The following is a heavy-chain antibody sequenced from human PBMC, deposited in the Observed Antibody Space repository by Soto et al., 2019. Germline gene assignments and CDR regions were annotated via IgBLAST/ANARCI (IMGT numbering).Heavy chain of an antibody. D-gene: IGHD3-22*01. CDR2: ISGSGGST. CDR3: AKRIPHYYDSSGYHAFDY. Sequence: GALRVSCAGSGFTFSSYAMSWVRQAPGNGLEWVSAISGSGGSTYYADSVKGRFTISRDNSKNTLYLQMNSLRAEDTAVYYCAKRIPHYYDSSGYHAFDYWGQGTLVTV. CDR1: GFTFSSYA. J-gene: IGHJ4*02. V-gene: IGHV3-23*01.